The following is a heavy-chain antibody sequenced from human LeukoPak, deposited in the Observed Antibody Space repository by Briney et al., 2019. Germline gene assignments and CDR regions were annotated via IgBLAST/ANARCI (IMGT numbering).Heavy chain of an antibody. Sequence: SGGPLRLSCAASGFTFSSYSMNWVRQAPGKGLEWVSSISSSSSYIYYADSVKGRFTISRDNAKNSLYLQMNSLRAEDTAVYYCARDTPSHYYDWDYYWGQGTLVTVSS. CDR3: ARDTPSHYYDWDYY. D-gene: IGHD3-22*01. V-gene: IGHV3-21*01. J-gene: IGHJ4*02. CDR2: ISSSSSYI. CDR1: GFTFSSYS.